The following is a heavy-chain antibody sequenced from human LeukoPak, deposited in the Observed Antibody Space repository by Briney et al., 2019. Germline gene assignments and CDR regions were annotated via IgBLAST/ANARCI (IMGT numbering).Heavy chain of an antibody. CDR2: IYYSGST. Sequence: SETLSLTCTVSGGSISSYYWSWIRRPPGKGLEWIGYIYYSGSTNYNPSLKSRVTISVDTSKNQFSLKLSSVTAADTAVYYCARAGGELDYGDYYFDYWGQGTLVTVSS. V-gene: IGHV4-59*01. CDR3: ARAGGELDYGDYYFDY. J-gene: IGHJ4*02. D-gene: IGHD4-17*01. CDR1: GGSISSYY.